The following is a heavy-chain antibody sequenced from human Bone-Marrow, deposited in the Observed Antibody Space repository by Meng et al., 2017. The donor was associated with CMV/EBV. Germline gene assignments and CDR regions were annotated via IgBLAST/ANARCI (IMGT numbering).Heavy chain of an antibody. D-gene: IGHD3-10*01. CDR2: IIPIFGTA. J-gene: IGHJ5*02. CDR1: GGTLSRYA. V-gene: IGHV1-69*06. Sequence: ASGGTLSRYAISWVRQAPGQGLEWMGGIIPIFGTANYAQKFQGRVTITADKSTSTAYMELSSLRSEDTAVYYCARGAPQGEEDWFDPWGQGTLVTVSS. CDR3: ARGAPQGEEDWFDP.